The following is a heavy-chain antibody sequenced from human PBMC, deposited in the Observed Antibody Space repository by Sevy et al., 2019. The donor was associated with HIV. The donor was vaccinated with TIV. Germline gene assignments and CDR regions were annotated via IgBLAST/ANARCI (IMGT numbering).Heavy chain of an antibody. CDR1: GFTFGDYA. J-gene: IGHJ4*02. D-gene: IGHD4-4*01. CDR3: TRDRGRLQGYYFDY. V-gene: IGHV3-49*03. Sequence: GGSLRLSCTASGFTFGDYAMSWFRQAPGKGLEWVGFIRSKAYGGTTEYAASVKGRFTISRDDSKSIAYLQMNSLKTEDTAVYYCTRDRGRLQGYYFDYWGQGPLVTVSS. CDR2: IRSKAYGGTT.